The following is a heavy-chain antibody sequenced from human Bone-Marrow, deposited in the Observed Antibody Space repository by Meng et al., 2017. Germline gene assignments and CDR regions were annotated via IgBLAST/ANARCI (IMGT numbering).Heavy chain of an antibody. V-gene: IGHV7-4-1*02. J-gene: IGHJ5*02. CDR2: INTNTGNP. Sequence: RLWQPGHELKMPGRLVKVSCKAFGYTFTSYAMNWVRQAPGQGLEWMGWINTNTGNPTYAQGFTGRFVFSLDTSVSTAYLQISSLKAEDTAVYYCARAYCGGDCYVSGWFDPWGQGTLVTVSS. D-gene: IGHD2-21*02. CDR3: ARAYCGGDCYVSGWFDP. CDR1: GYTFTSYA.